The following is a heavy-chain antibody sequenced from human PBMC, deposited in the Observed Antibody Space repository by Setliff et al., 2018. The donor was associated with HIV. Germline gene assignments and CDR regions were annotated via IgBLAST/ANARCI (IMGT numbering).Heavy chain of an antibody. Sequence: PSETLSLTCTVSGGSISRYYWSWIRQPAGKELEWIGHIYTSGRANYNPSLKSRLTVSVDTSNNQFSLKLKSVTVADTAVYFCARASRCGSIPFDYWGQGTLVTVSS. J-gene: IGHJ4*02. V-gene: IGHV4-4*07. CDR2: IYTSGRA. D-gene: IGHD5-12*01. CDR3: ARASRCGSIPFDY. CDR1: GGSISRYY.